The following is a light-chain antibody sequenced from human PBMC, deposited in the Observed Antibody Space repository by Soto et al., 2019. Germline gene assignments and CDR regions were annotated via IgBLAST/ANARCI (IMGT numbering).Light chain of an antibody. J-gene: IGLJ1*01. CDR3: SSYAGSNNRYV. CDR2: EVT. V-gene: IGLV2-8*01. CDR1: SSDVGGYNF. Sequence: QSALTQPSSASGSPGQSVAISCTGTSSDVGGYNFVSWYQQHPGKAPKLIIYEVTKRPSGVPDRFSGSKSGNTASLTVSGLQADDEADYFCSSYAGSNNRYVFGTGTKVTVL.